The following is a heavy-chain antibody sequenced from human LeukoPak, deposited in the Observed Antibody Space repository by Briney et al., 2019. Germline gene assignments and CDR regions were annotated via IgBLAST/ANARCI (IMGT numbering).Heavy chain of an antibody. CDR1: GGSFSGYY. V-gene: IGHV4-34*01. J-gene: IGHJ3*02. D-gene: IGHD6-13*01. CDR2: INHSGST. Sequence: SETLSLTCPVYGGSFSGYYWSWIRQPPGKGLEWIGEINHSGSTNYNPSLKSRVTISVDTSKNQFSLKLSSVTAADTAVYYCARGWSSRYAFDIWGQGTMVTVSS. CDR3: ARGWSSRYAFDI.